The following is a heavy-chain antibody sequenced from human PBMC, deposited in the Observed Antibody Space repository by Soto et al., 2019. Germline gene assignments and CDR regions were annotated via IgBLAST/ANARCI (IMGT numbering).Heavy chain of an antibody. D-gene: IGHD6-19*01. CDR1: GYTFTSYG. CDR3: AREGMWYSSGWYLDY. CDR2: ISAYNGNT. J-gene: IGHJ4*02. V-gene: IGHV1-18*01. Sequence: GASVKVSCKAPGYTFTSYGISWVRQAPGQGLEWMGWISAYNGNTNYAQKLQGRVTMTTDTSTSTAYMELRSLRSDDTAVYYCAREGMWYSSGWYLDYWGQGTLVTVSS.